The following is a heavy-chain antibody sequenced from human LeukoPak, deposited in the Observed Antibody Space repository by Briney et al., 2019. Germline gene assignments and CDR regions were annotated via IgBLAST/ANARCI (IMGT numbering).Heavy chain of an antibody. Sequence: PSETLSLTCAVSGGSISSGGYSWSWIRQPPGKGLEWIGYIYHSGSTYYNPSLKSRVTISVDRSKNQFSLKLSSVTAADTAVYYCARTSWEYYFDYWGQGTLVTVSS. J-gene: IGHJ4*02. V-gene: IGHV4-30-2*01. CDR1: GGSISSGGYS. CDR2: IYHSGST. D-gene: IGHD7-27*01. CDR3: ARTSWEYYFDY.